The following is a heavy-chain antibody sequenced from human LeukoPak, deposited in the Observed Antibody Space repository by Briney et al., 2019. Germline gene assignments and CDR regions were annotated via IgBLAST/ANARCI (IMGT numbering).Heavy chain of an antibody. CDR3: AKDEVATLGYCTTTTCQGLDY. CDR1: GFTFNDYA. Sequence: PGGSLRLSCAASGFTFNDYAMHWVRQAPGKGLEWVSGISWRSGSIVYADSVKGRFTISRDNAKNSLYLQMNSLRPEDTALYYCAKDEVATLGYCTTTTCQGLDYWGQGTLVTVSS. J-gene: IGHJ4*02. V-gene: IGHV3-9*01. CDR2: ISWRSGSI. D-gene: IGHD2-2*01.